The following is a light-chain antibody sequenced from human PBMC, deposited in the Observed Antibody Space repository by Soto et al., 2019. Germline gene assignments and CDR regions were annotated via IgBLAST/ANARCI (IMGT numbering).Light chain of an antibody. Sequence: EIVLTQSPGTLSLSPEERATLSCRASQSVSNNYLGWYQQKPGQAPRLLIYGASIRATGIPDRFSGSGSGTDFTLTISRLEPEDFAVYYCQQFGGPPFISFGPGTRLEI. CDR3: QQFGGPPFIS. V-gene: IGKV3-20*01. CDR1: QSVSNNY. J-gene: IGKJ5*01. CDR2: GAS.